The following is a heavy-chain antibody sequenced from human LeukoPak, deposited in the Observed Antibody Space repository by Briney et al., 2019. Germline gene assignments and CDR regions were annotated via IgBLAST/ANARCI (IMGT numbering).Heavy chain of an antibody. V-gene: IGHV3-23*01. Sequence: GGSLRLSCAASGFTFSSYSMNWVRQAPGKGLEWVSAISGSGGSTYYTDSVKGRFTISRDNSKNTLYLQMNSLRAEDTAIYYCAKRYYYDSGGYQGYFDYWGQGTLVTVSS. CDR2: ISGSGGST. D-gene: IGHD3-22*01. J-gene: IGHJ4*02. CDR1: GFTFSSYS. CDR3: AKRYYYDSGGYQGYFDY.